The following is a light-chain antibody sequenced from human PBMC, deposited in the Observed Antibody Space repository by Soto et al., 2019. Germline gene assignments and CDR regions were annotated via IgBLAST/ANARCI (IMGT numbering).Light chain of an antibody. Sequence: DIQMTQSPSSLSASVGDTVTISFRASQSIRAYLNWYQHKPGKAPKLLIYGATSLHSGVPSRFSGSGSGTDFSLTISSLQPEDFANYYCQQTFSVTPLAFGGGTKVDIK. CDR3: QQTFSVTPLA. CDR2: GAT. CDR1: QSIRAY. J-gene: IGKJ4*01. V-gene: IGKV1-39*01.